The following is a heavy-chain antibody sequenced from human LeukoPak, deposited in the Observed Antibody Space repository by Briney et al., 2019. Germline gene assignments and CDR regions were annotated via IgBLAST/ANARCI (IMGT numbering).Heavy chain of an antibody. D-gene: IGHD3-16*01. CDR1: GFTFSDYY. CDR3: AKNPRGTFGNYMDV. J-gene: IGHJ6*03. V-gene: IGHV3-11*04. Sequence: GGSLRLSCAASGFTFSDYYMGWIRQAPGKGLEWVSYISSSGSNIHYADSVKGRFTISRDNAKNSLYLQMNSLRAEDTAVYYCAKNPRGTFGNYMDVWGKGTTVTVSS. CDR2: ISSSGSNI.